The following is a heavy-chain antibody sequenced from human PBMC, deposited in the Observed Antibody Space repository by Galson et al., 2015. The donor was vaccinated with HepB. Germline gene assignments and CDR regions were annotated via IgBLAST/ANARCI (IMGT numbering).Heavy chain of an antibody. CDR3: AREPYYDSSGYYGAFDI. CDR1: GFTFSSYA. Sequence: SLRLSCAASGFTFSSYAMHWVRQAPGKGLEWVAVISYDGSNKYYADSVKGRFTISRDNSKNTLYLQMNSLRAEDTAVYYCAREPYYDSSGYYGAFDIWGQGTMVTVSS. D-gene: IGHD3-22*01. J-gene: IGHJ3*02. CDR2: ISYDGSNK. V-gene: IGHV3-30*04.